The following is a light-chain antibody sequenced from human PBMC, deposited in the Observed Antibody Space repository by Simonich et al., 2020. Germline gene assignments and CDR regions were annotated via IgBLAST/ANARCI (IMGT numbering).Light chain of an antibody. J-gene: IGLJ3*02. CDR3: SSYAGSNLWV. Sequence: QSALTQPPSASGSPGQSVTISCTGTSSDVGGYNYVSCYQQHPGKAPKLMIYEDSKRPSGVPDRFSGSKSGNTASLTVSGLQAEDEADYYCSSYAGSNLWVFGGGTKLTVL. V-gene: IGLV2-8*01. CDR1: SSDVGGYNY. CDR2: EDS.